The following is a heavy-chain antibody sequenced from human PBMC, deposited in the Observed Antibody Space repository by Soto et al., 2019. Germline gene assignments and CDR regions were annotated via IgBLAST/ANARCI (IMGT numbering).Heavy chain of an antibody. CDR2: ISGSGGST. D-gene: IGHD2-2*01. V-gene: IGHV3-23*01. CDR1: GFTFSSYA. Sequence: PGGSLILSCAASGFTFSSYAMSWVRQAPGEGLEWVSAISGSGGSTYYADSVKGRFTISRDNSKNTLYLQMNSLRAADTAVYYCAKVRNLLGYCSSTRCYYGMDVWGQGTTVTVSS. J-gene: IGHJ6*02. CDR3: AKVRNLLGYCSSTRCYYGMDV.